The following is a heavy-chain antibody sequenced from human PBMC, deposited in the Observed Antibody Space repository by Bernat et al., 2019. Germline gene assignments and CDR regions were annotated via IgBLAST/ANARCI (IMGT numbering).Heavy chain of an antibody. Sequence: QVQLQQWGAGLLKPSETLSLTCAVYGGSLSGYFWSWIRQPPGKGLEWIGEINHSGSTNYNPSLKSRVTISVGTSKNQFFLKLSSVTAADTAVYYCARLAGRITMIQGVSDYWGQGTLVTVSS. CDR2: INHSGST. J-gene: IGHJ4*02. V-gene: IGHV4-34*01. CDR1: GGSLSGYF. D-gene: IGHD3-10*01. CDR3: ARLAGRITMIQGVSDY.